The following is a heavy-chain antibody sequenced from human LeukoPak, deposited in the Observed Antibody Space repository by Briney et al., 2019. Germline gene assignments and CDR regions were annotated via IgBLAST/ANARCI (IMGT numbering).Heavy chain of an antibody. CDR3: ARHPSILGRPDQAEHLQQ. Sequence: SETLSLTCTVSGGSISSYYWSWIRQPPGKGLEWIGCIYYSGTTYYNPSLKSRVTTSVDTSKNQFSLKLRSVTAADTAVYYCARHPSILGRPDQAEHLQQWGQGTLVTVSS. CDR2: IYYSGTT. CDR1: GGSISSYY. J-gene: IGHJ1*01. V-gene: IGHV4-59*04. D-gene: IGHD6-6*01.